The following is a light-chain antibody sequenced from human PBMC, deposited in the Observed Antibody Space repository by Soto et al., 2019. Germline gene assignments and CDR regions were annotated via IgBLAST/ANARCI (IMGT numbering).Light chain of an antibody. J-gene: IGKJ1*01. Sequence: IQLTQSTSSLSASVGDRVTITCRASQAISSYLAWYQQKPGKAPNLLIYAASTLQSGVPSRFSGSGSGTDFTLTISSLQPEDFATYFCQQYSDYPWTFGQGTKVDIK. V-gene: IGKV1-9*01. CDR3: QQYSDYPWT. CDR2: AAS. CDR1: QAISSY.